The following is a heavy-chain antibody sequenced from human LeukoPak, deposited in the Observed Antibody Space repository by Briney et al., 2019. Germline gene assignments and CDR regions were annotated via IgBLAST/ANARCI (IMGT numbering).Heavy chain of an antibody. CDR2: IRYDGSTK. CDR3: ARGMEFSR. V-gene: IGHV3-33*01. D-gene: IGHD3-10*01. J-gene: IGHJ4*02. Sequence: PGGSLRLSCAASGCTFSSFGMHWVRQAPGKGLEWVAIIRYDGSTKYYADSVKGRFTISRDNSRYTLFLQMSSLRADDTAMYYCARGMEFSRWGEGTLVTVPS. CDR1: GCTFSSFG.